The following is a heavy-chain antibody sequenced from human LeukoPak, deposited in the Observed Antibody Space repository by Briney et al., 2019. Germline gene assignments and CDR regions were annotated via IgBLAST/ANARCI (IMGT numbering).Heavy chain of an antibody. Sequence: AASVKVSCKASGYTFTSYYMHWVRQAPGQGLEWMGRIIPILGIANYAQKFQGRVTITADKSTSTAYMELSSLRSEDTAVYYCAKDKTMYSSSWLFDYWGQGTLVTVSS. CDR3: AKDKTMYSSSWLFDY. CDR2: IIPILGIA. D-gene: IGHD6-13*01. V-gene: IGHV1-69*04. CDR1: GYTFTSYY. J-gene: IGHJ4*02.